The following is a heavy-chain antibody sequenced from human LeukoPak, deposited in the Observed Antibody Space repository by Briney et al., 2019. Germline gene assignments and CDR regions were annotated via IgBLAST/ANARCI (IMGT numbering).Heavy chain of an antibody. J-gene: IGHJ4*02. D-gene: IGHD3-10*01. Sequence: GGFLRLSCAASGFTFSSYAMHWVRQAPGKGLEWVAVISYDGSNKYYADSVKSRFTISRDNSKNTLYLQMNSLRAEDTAVYYCARSRITMVRGATDYWGQGTLVTVSS. CDR1: GFTFSSYA. CDR3: ARSRITMVRGATDY. CDR2: ISYDGSNK. V-gene: IGHV3-30-3*01.